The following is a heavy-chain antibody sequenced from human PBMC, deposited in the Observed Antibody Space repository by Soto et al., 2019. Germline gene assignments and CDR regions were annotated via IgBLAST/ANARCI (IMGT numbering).Heavy chain of an antibody. V-gene: IGHV4-31*03. D-gene: IGHD3-3*01. CDR1: GGSISSGGYY. Sequence: QVQLQESGPGLVKPSQTPSLTCTVSGGSISSGGYYWSWIRQHPGKGLEWIGYIYYSGSTYYNPSLKSRVTISVDTSKNQFSLKLSSVTAADTAGYYCARSYYDFWSGYYSDYYYGMDVWGQGTTVTVSS. CDR2: IYYSGST. CDR3: ARSYYDFWSGYYSDYYYGMDV. J-gene: IGHJ6*02.